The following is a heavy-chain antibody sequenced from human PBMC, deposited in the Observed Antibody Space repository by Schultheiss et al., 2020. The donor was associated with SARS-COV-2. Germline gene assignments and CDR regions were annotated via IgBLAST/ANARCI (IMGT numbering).Heavy chain of an antibody. Sequence: GGSLRLSCAASGFTFSNAWMSWVRQAPGKGLEWVGRIKSKTDGGTTDYAAPVKGRFTISRDDSKNTLYLQMNSLKTEDTAVYYCTTDHNYYGSGSYYAYFDYWGQGTLVTVSS. CDR2: IKSKTDGGTT. V-gene: IGHV3-15*01. CDR1: GFTFSNAW. CDR3: TTDHNYYGSGSYYAYFDY. D-gene: IGHD3-10*01. J-gene: IGHJ4*02.